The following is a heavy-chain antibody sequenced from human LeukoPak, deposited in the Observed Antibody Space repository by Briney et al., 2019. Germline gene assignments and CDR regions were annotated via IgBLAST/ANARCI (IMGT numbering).Heavy chain of an antibody. CDR1: GGSISSYY. V-gene: IGHV4-59*01. CDR2: IYYSGST. J-gene: IGHJ4*02. Sequence: ASETLSLTCTVSGGSISSYYWSWIRQPPGKGLEWIGYIYYSGSTNYNPSLKSRATISVDTSKNQFSLKLSSVTAADTAVYYCASSPQEVRGAMDYWGQGTLVTVSS. CDR3: ASSPQEVRGAMDY. D-gene: IGHD3-10*01.